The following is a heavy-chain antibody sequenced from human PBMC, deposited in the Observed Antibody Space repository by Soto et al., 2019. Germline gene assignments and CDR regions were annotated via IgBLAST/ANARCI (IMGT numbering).Heavy chain of an antibody. CDR2: LWFDGSNK. CDR1: GFTFSSYG. D-gene: IGHD3-9*01. CDR3: AIIPYFDWLLSNYYYGMDV. J-gene: IGHJ6*02. Sequence: PGGSLRLSCAASGFTFSSYGMHWVRQAPGKGLEWVAVLWFDGSNKYYADYVKGRFTISRDNSKNTLYLQMNSLRAEDTAVFYCAIIPYFDWLLSNYYYGMDVWGQGTTVTVSS. V-gene: IGHV3-30*02.